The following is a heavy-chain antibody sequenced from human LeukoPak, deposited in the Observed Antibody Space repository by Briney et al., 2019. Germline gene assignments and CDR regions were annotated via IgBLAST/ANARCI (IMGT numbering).Heavy chain of an antibody. CDR2: IHLTDNTK. CDR3: ASHSGNYPRGYFDY. J-gene: IGHJ4*02. V-gene: IGHV3-48*01. CDR1: GFTFSNYK. Sequence: PGGSLRLSCAPSGFTFSNYKMNWVRQAPGKGLEWVSYIHLTDNTKYYADSVKGRFTISKDNSKSTLYLQMNSLRAEDTAVYYCASHSGNYPRGYFDYWGQGTLVIVSS. D-gene: IGHD1-26*01.